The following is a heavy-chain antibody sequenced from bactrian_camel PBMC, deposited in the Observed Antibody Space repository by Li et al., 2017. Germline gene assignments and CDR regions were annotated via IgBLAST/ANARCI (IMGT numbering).Heavy chain of an antibody. CDR3: VLLYYYSDYGRPYEYNY. CDR2: IDNGGGST. CDR1: GFTFSSYD. V-gene: IGHV3S40*01. Sequence: DVQLVESGGGLVQPGGSLRLSCAASGFTFSSYDMSWVRQAPGKGLEWVSAIDNGGGSTYRVDSVKGRFTISRDNAKNTVNLQMNSLKPEDTAMYYCVLLYYYSDYGRPYEYNYWGQGTQVTVS. J-gene: IGHJ4*01. D-gene: IGHD4*01.